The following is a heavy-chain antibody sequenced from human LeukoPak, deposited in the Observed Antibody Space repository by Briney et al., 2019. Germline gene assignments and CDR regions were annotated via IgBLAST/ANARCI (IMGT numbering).Heavy chain of an antibody. CDR3: ARDGGSYFGWFDP. Sequence: SQTLSLTCTVSGGSISSGGYSWSWIRQHPGKGLEWIGYIYYSGSTYYNPSLKSRVTISVDTSKNQFSLKLSSVTAADTAVYYCARDGGSYFGWFDPWGQGTLVTVSS. V-gene: IGHV4-31*03. CDR1: GGSISSGGYS. D-gene: IGHD1-26*01. CDR2: IYYSGST. J-gene: IGHJ5*02.